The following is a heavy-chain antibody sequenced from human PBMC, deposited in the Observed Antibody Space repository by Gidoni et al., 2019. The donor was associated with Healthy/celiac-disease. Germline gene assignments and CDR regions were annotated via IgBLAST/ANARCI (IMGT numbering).Heavy chain of an antibody. D-gene: IGHD2-21*02. Sequence: PVSSVKVSCQASGGTFSSYTISWVRQAPGQGLEWMGRIIPIFGIANYAQKFQGRVTITADKSTSTAYMELSSLRSEDTAVYYCARTDCGGDCLFSGAGHWGQGTLVTVSS. V-gene: IGHV1-69*02. CDR1: GGTFSSYT. CDR2: IIPIFGIA. CDR3: ARTDCGGDCLFSGAGH. J-gene: IGHJ4*02.